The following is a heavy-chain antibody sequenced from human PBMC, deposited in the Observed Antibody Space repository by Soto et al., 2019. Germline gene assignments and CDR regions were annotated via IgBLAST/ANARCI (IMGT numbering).Heavy chain of an antibody. CDR3: ARLVYWDV. CDR1: GGSFSGYY. V-gene: IGHV4-34*01. D-gene: IGHD2-8*01. CDR2: INHSGST. Sequence: QVQLQQWGAGLFKPSETLSLTCAVYGGSFSGYYWSWIRQPPGKGLEWIGEINHSGSTNYNPSLKSRVTISVDTSKNQFSLKLSSVTAADTAVYYCARLVYWDVWGQGTTVTVSS. J-gene: IGHJ6*02.